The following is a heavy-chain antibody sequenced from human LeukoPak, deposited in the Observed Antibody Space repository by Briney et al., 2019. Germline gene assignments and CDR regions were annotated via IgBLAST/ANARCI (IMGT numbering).Heavy chain of an antibody. Sequence: PSETLSLTCTVSGGSISSYYWGWIRQPPGKGLEWIGSIYYSGSTYCNPSLKSRVTISVDTSKSQFSLKLRSVTAADTAVYYCALLWFGESNWFDPWGQGTLVTVSS. D-gene: IGHD3-10*01. CDR1: GGSISSYY. V-gene: IGHV4-39*01. CDR3: ALLWFGESNWFDP. J-gene: IGHJ5*02. CDR2: IYYSGST.